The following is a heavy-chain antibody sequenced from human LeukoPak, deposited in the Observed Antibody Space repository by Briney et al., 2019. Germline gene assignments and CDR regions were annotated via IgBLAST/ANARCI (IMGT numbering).Heavy chain of an antibody. CDR1: GGTFSSYA. CDR2: IIPIFGTA. V-gene: IGHV1-69*06. D-gene: IGHD2-21*02. J-gene: IGHJ4*02. Sequence: SVKVSCKASGGTFSSYAISWVRQAPGQGLEWMGGIIPIFGTANYAQKFQGRVTITADKSTSTAYMELSSLRSEDTAVYYCARDSLPPAYCGGACPMFDYWGQGTLVTVSS. CDR3: ARDSLPPAYCGGACPMFDY.